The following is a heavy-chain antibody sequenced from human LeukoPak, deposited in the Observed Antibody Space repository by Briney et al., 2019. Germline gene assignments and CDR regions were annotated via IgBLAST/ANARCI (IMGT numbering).Heavy chain of an antibody. CDR2: ISGSGGRT. V-gene: IGHV3-23*01. D-gene: IGHD6-13*01. Sequence: PGGSLRLSCAASGFTFSSYAMSWVRQAPGKGLEWVSAISGSGGRTYYADSVKGRFTISRDNSKSTLYLQMNSLRAEDTAVYYCAKRLVAAGRDYYYYGMDVWGQGTTVTVSS. CDR1: GFTFSSYA. J-gene: IGHJ6*02. CDR3: AKRLVAAGRDYYYYGMDV.